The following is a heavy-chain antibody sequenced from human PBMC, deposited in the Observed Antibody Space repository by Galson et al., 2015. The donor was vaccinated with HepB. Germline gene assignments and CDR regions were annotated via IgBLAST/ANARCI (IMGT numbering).Heavy chain of an antibody. D-gene: IGHD5-18*01. CDR2: IYPGDSDT. CDR3: ARLMIDTAMDTYYFDY. Sequence: QSGAEVKKPGESLKISCKGSGFSFTSYWIGWVRQMPGKGLEWMGIIYPGDSDTRYSPSFQGQVTISADKSISTAYLQWSSLKASDTAMYYCARLMIDTAMDTYYFDYWGQGTLVTVSS. J-gene: IGHJ4*02. V-gene: IGHV5-51*03. CDR1: GFSFTSYW.